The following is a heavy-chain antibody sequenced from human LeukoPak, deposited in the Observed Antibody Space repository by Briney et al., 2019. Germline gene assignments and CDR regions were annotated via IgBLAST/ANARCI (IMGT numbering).Heavy chain of an antibody. D-gene: IGHD5-18*01. J-gene: IGHJ4*02. CDR1: GGSISSSSYY. Sequence: SKTLSLTCTVSGGSISSSSYYWGWIRQPPGKGLEWIGSLYYSGSTYYNPSLKSRVTISVDTSKNQFSLKLSSVTAADTSLYYCAQLRYYYFDYWGQGTLVTVSS. CDR3: AQLRYYYFDY. V-gene: IGHV4-39*01. CDR2: LYYSGST.